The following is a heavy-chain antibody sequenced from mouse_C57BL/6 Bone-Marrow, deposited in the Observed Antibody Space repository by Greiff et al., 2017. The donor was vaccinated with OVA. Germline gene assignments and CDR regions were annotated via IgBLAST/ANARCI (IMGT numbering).Heavy chain of an antibody. CDR3: AITTVVAPMDY. CDR2: IDPSGSYT. Sequence: QVQLQQPGAELVKPGASVKLSCKASGYTFTSYWMQWVKQRPGQGLEWIGEIDPSGSYTNYNQKFTGKATLTVDTSSSTAYMQLSSLTSEDAAVYYCAITTVVAPMDYWGQGTSVTVSS. CDR1: GYTFTSYW. J-gene: IGHJ4*01. V-gene: IGHV1-50*01. D-gene: IGHD1-1*01.